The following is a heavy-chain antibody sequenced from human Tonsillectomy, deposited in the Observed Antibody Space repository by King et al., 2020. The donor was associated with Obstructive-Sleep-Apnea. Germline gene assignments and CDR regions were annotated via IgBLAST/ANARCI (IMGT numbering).Heavy chain of an antibody. CDR1: GFTFSSDS. CDR3: SRDGGYSSGWLVY. CDR2: ISYDGSNK. J-gene: IGHJ4*02. Sequence: VQLVESGGGVVQPGRSLRLSCAASGFTFSSDSMHWVRQAPGKGLEWVAVISYDGSNKYYADSVKGRFTISRDNSKNTLYLQMNSLRPENTAVYYCSRDGGYSSGWLVYWGQGTLVTVSS. D-gene: IGHD6-19*01. V-gene: IGHV3-30-3*01.